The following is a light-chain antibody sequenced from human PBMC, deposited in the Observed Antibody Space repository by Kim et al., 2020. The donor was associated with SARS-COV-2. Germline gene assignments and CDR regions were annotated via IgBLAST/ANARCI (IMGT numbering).Light chain of an antibody. CDR2: DVS. J-gene: IGLJ2*01. Sequence: GQSVTLSGPGTSSGVGGYNYGSWYQQHPGQAPKLMIYDVSKRPSGVPDRFSGSKSGNTASLTISGLQAEDEADYYCCSYAGSYNVVFGGGTQLTVL. CDR1: SSGVGGYNY. V-gene: IGLV2-11*01. CDR3: CSYAGSYNVV.